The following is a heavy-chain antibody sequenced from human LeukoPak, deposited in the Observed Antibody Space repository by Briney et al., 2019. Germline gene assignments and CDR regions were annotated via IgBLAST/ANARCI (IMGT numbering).Heavy chain of an antibody. V-gene: IGHV3-30-3*01. Sequence: GGSLRLPCAASGFTFSSSAMHWVRQAPGKGLEWVAIISNDGSKQHDADSVKGRFTISRDNSKNTLYLQMNSLRAEDTAVYYCAREGVVVSAAVDYWGQGTLVTVSS. CDR2: ISNDGSKQ. CDR3: AREGVVVSAAVDY. D-gene: IGHD2-2*01. J-gene: IGHJ4*02. CDR1: GFTFSSSA.